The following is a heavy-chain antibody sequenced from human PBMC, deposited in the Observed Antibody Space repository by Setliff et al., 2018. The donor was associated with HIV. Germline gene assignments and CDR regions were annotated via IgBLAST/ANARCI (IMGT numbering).Heavy chain of an antibody. Sequence: PSETLSLSCAISGFTFSSYTMHWVRQAPGKGLEWVSYISSSSRTIYYADSVKGRFTISRDNAKNSLYLQMNSLRAEDTAVYYCARDQIWFGGKWGQGTLVTVSS. CDR3: ARDQIWFGGK. J-gene: IGHJ4*02. CDR2: ISSSSRTI. CDR1: GFTFSSYT. D-gene: IGHD3-10*01. V-gene: IGHV3-48*04.